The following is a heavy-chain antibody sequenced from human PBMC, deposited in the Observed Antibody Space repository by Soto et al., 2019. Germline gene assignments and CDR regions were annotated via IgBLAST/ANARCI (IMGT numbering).Heavy chain of an antibody. CDR3: AKDLGVYLPSDYYNGMDV. D-gene: IGHD1-26*01. CDR1: GFTFSTYG. Sequence: GGSLRLSCAASGFTFSTYGMHWVRQAPGKGLEWVALISYDGNKKYYADSVKGRFIISRDNSKNTLYLQMNSLRAEDTAVYYCAKDLGVYLPSDYYNGMDVWGQGTTVTVPS. J-gene: IGHJ6*02. V-gene: IGHV3-30*18. CDR2: ISYDGNKK.